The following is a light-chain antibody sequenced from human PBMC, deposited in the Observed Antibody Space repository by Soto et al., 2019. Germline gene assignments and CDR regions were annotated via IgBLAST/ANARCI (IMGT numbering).Light chain of an antibody. V-gene: IGKV3-15*01. CDR1: QTINTN. J-gene: IGKJ4*01. Sequence: EIVMTQSPATLSVSPGERATLSCRASQTINTNLAWYQQKPGQAPSLLIFGASTRAIGIPSRFSGSGSGTEFTLTITRLQSEDSAVYYCQHYNERPLTFGGGTKVEIK. CDR3: QHYNERPLT. CDR2: GAS.